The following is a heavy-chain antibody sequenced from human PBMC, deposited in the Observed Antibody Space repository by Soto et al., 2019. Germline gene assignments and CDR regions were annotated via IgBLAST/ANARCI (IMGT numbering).Heavy chain of an antibody. CDR2: TNEDGREK. CDR1: GFTFTGYW. CDR3: ARDRGALGP. J-gene: IGHJ5*02. Sequence: GGSLRLSCAASGFTFTGYWMSWVRQAPGKGLEWVANTNEDGREKFYVDSVKGRFTISRDNAKNSLYLQMNSLRAEDTAVYYSARDRGALGPWGQGTLVTVSS. D-gene: IGHD3-16*01. V-gene: IGHV3-7*01.